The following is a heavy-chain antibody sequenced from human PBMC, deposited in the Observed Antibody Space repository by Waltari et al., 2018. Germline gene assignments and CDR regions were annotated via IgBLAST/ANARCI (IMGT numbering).Heavy chain of an antibody. CDR3: ARPKYYYDDNGDYYSYFDF. J-gene: IGHJ4*02. D-gene: IGHD3-22*01. Sequence: QVQFVQSGAEVKKPGASVKISCKISGYSFTTYPIHWVRQAPGQGLEWMAWINADIGNTYFSRNFQARVTISRDTSASSAYLELSDLRFEDAAVYYCARPKYYYDDNGDYYSYFDFWGQGTLVTVSS. CDR1: GYSFTTYP. CDR2: INADIGNT. V-gene: IGHV1-3*01.